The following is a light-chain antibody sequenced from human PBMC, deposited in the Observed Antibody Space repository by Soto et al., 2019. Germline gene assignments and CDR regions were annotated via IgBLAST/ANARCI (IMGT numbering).Light chain of an antibody. V-gene: IGKV4-1*01. J-gene: IGKJ1*01. Sequence: DIVMTQSPDSLAVSLGERATINCKSSQSVLYSSNNKNYLAWYQQKPGQPPKLLIYWASTRESGVPDRFSGSGSGTDFTLTISSLQAEDVALYYCQQYYSHLGWTFGQGTKVEVK. CDR3: QQYYSHLGWT. CDR2: WAS. CDR1: QSVLYSSNNKNY.